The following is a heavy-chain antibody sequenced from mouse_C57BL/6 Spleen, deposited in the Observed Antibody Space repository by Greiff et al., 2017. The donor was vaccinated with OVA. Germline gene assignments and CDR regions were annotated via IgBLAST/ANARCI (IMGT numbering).Heavy chain of an antibody. CDR2: IDPNSGST. J-gene: IGHJ2*01. CDR1: GYTFTSYW. V-gene: IGHV1-64*01. CDR3: ARKVYDYVDY. Sequence: QVQLQQPGAELVKPGASVKLSCKASGYTFTSYWMHWVKQRPGQGLEWIGMIDPNSGSTNYNEKFKSKATLTVDKSSSTAYMQLSSLTSEDSAVYYCARKVYDYVDYWGQGTTLTVSS. D-gene: IGHD2-3*01.